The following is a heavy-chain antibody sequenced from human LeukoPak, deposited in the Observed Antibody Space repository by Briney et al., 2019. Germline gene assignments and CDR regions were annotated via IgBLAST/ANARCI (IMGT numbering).Heavy chain of an antibody. Sequence: GGSLRLSCAASGFPFGDYYMTWIRQAPGKGLEWISYISRSGDTLYYADSVEGRFTISRDNSKNTLYLQMNSLRAEDTAVYYCAREQQLVRTHDYWGQGTLVTVSS. V-gene: IGHV3-11*04. CDR2: ISRSGDTL. D-gene: IGHD6-13*01. CDR3: AREQQLVRTHDY. J-gene: IGHJ4*02. CDR1: GFPFGDYY.